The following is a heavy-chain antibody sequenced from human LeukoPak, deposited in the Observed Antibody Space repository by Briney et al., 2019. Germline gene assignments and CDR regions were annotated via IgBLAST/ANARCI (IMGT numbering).Heavy chain of an antibody. V-gene: IGHV4-34*01. J-gene: IGHJ4*02. CDR2: INHSGST. D-gene: IGHD6-19*01. Sequence: SETLSLTCAVYGGSFSGDYWSWIRQPPGKGLEWIGEINHSGSTNYNPSLKSRVTISVDTSKNQFSLKLSSVTAADTAVYYCARGGAIAVAGTAVFDYWGQGTLVTVSS. CDR1: GGSFSGDY. CDR3: ARGGAIAVAGTAVFDY.